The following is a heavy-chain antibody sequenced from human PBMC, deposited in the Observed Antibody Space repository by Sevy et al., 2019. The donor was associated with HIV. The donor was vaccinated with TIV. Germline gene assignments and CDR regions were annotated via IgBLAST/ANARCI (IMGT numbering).Heavy chain of an antibody. V-gene: IGHV4-59*08. CDR1: GGSITSLY. J-gene: IGHJ4*02. Sequence: SETLSRTCTVSGGSITSLYWNWIRQPPGKGLEWIANIYYNGHINYNPSLTSRVTLSLDTSKNQFSLRLSSVTAADTAMYYCAGENAWGRGYSWGQGTLVTVSS. D-gene: IGHD1-26*01. CDR2: IYYNGHI. CDR3: AGENAWGRGYS.